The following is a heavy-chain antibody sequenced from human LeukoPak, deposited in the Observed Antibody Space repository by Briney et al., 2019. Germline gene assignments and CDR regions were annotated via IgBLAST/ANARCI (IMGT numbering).Heavy chain of an antibody. Sequence: SETLSLTCSVSGGSIPGHFWSWIRQPPGKGLEWIAYIHYTGSTNYNPSLGSRVTISVDTSKNQFSLKLSSVTAADTAVYYCARNNGWYSQDYWGQGMLVTVSS. CDR2: IHYTGST. V-gene: IGHV4-59*11. D-gene: IGHD6-19*01. J-gene: IGHJ4*02. CDR3: ARNNGWYSQDY. CDR1: GGSIPGHF.